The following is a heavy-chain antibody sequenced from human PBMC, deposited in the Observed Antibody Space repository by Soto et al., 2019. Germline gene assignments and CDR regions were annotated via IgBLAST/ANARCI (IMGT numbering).Heavy chain of an antibody. CDR3: ARVEYDILATANWFDP. V-gene: IGHV4-30-4*01. J-gene: IGHJ5*02. CDR2: IYYSGST. D-gene: IGHD3-9*01. CDR1: GGSISSGDYY. Sequence: TLSLTCTVSGGSISSGDYYWSWIRQPPGKGLEWIGYIYYSGSTYYNPSLKSRVTISVDTSKNQFSLKLSSVTAADTAVYYCARVEYDILATANWFDPWGQGTLVTVSS.